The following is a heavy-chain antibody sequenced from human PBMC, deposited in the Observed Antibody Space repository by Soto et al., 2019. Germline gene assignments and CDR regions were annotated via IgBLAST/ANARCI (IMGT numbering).Heavy chain of an antibody. J-gene: IGHJ3*02. V-gene: IGHV1-69*02. D-gene: IGHD3-3*01. CDR3: ASPARNYDFWSGYSFDI. CDR1: GGTFSSYT. CDR2: IIPILGIA. Sequence: SVKVSCKASGGTFSSYTISWVRQAPGQGLEWTGRIIPILGIANYAQKFQGRVTMTRNTSISTAYMELSSLRSEDTAVYYCASPARNYDFWSGYSFDIWGQGTMVTVSS.